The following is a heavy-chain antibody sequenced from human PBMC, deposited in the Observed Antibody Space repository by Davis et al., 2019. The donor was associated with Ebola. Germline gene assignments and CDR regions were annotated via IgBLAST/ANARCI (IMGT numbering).Heavy chain of an antibody. V-gene: IGHV5-51*01. D-gene: IGHD6-6*01. Sequence: GESLKISCKASEYSLTSNWIGWVRQMPGKGLEWMGMIYPADSRTTYSPPFRGQVTISADKSINTAYLQWSSLKASDTAMYYCARPKYSTSSDDAFDIWGQGTMVTVSS. J-gene: IGHJ3*02. CDR2: IYPADSRT. CDR3: ARPKYSTSSDDAFDI. CDR1: EYSLTSNW.